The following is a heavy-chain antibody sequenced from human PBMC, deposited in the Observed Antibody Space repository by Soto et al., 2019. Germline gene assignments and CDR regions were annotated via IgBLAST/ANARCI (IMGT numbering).Heavy chain of an antibody. J-gene: IGHJ4*02. Sequence: PSETLSLTCTVSGGSISSYYWSWIRQPPGKGLEWIGYIYYSGSTNYNPPLKSRVTISVDTSKNQFSLKLSSVTAADTAVYYCAGIAAAGTSFWGQGTLVTVSS. V-gene: IGHV4-59*08. CDR1: GGSISSYY. CDR3: AGIAAAGTSF. D-gene: IGHD6-13*01. CDR2: IYYSGST.